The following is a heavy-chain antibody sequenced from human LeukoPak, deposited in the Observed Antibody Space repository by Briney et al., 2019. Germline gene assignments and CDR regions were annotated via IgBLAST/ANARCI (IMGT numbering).Heavy chain of an antibody. CDR1: GGSISSSTYY. D-gene: IGHD4-17*01. CDR2: IYYSGST. Sequence: SETLSLTCTVSGGSISSSTYYWAWIRQPPGKGLEWIASIYYSGSTYCNPSLKSRITISVDTSKNQFSLKLSSVTAADTAVYFCARDRGYGDYEYYFDYWGQGTLVTVSS. J-gene: IGHJ4*02. CDR3: ARDRGYGDYEYYFDY. V-gene: IGHV4-39*02.